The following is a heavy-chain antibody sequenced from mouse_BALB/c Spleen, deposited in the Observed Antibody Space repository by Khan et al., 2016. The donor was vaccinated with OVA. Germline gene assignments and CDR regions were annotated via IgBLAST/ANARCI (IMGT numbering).Heavy chain of an antibody. CDR2: IWSDGST. V-gene: IGHV2-6-1*01. Sequence: VQGVESGPGLVAPSQSLSITCTISGFSLTNYGVHWVRQPPGKGLEWLVVIWSDGSTTYNSALKSRLTITKDKSKNKVFLKMNSLQTDNTAIYFCARQPYYHYNVMDYWGQGISVTVSS. J-gene: IGHJ4*01. CDR1: GFSLTNYG. D-gene: IGHD2-10*01. CDR3: ARQPYYHYNVMDY.